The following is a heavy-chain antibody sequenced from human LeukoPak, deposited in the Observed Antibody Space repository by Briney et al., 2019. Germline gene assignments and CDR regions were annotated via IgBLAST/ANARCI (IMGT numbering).Heavy chain of an antibody. CDR1: GDSISGYY. CDR2: IYDIGNT. V-gene: IGHV4-59*12. D-gene: IGHD3-10*01. J-gene: IGHJ6*03. Sequence: SETLSLTCTVSGDSISGYYWSWIRQPPGKGLEWIGYIYDIGNTNYNPSLKSRVTISVDTSKNQFSMKLSSVTAADTAVYYCARLPKMYYYGSGSQYYYYMDVWGKGTTVTISS. CDR3: ARLPKMYYYGSGSQYYYYMDV.